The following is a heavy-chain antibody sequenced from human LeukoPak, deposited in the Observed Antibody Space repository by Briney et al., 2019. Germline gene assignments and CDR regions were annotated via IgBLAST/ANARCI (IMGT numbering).Heavy chain of an antibody. CDR1: NFTFSTYW. CDR3: ALLGGPNSGIYDY. Sequence: GGSLRLSCVASNFTFSTYWMHWVRQAPGKGLVWVSRINIAGTGTKYADSVKGRVTISRDNSKNTLYLQMNSLRAEDTAVYYCALLGGPNSGIYDYWGQGTLVTVSS. CDR2: INIAGTGT. V-gene: IGHV3-74*03. D-gene: IGHD3-16*01. J-gene: IGHJ4*02.